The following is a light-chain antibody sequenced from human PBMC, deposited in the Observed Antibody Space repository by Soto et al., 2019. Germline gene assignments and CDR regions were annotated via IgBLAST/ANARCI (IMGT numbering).Light chain of an antibody. V-gene: IGLV2-11*01. CDR3: CSYAGTYTLV. J-gene: IGLJ2*01. Sequence: QSALTQPRSVSGSPGQSVTISCTGTSSDVGGYNYVSWYQQHPGKAPKLMIYDVSKRPSGVPDRFSGSKSGNTASLTISGLQDEDYADYYCCSYAGTYTLVFGGGTKLTVL. CDR2: DVS. CDR1: SSDVGGYNY.